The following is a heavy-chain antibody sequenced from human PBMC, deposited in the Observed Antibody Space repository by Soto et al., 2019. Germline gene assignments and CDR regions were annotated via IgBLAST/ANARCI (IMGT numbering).Heavy chain of an antibody. V-gene: IGHV1-69*13. Sequence: GASLKVSCKASEGTFSSYAISWVRQAPGQGLEWMGGIIPIFGTPNYAQKFQGRVTITADESTSTAYMELSSLRSEDTAVYYCARSELSLNYYFDYWGQGTLVTVSS. CDR1: EGTFSSYA. J-gene: IGHJ4*02. D-gene: IGHD1-26*01. CDR2: IIPIFGTP. CDR3: ARSELSLNYYFDY.